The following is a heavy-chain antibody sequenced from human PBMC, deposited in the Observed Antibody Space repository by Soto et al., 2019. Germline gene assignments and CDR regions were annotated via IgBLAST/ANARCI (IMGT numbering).Heavy chain of an antibody. Sequence: SETLSLTCDVHGDSLSGYAWSWIRQPPGKGLEWIGEITFRGVTNYHPSLKSRVSMSVDTSKNRISLNMSSGTAADTALYFCARKLEASVRHVEWFSYKWFDPWGQGIMVTVSS. CDR2: ITFRGVT. J-gene: IGHJ5*02. D-gene: IGHD3-9*01. CDR3: ARKLEASVRHVEWFSYKWFDP. CDR1: GDSLSGYA. V-gene: IGHV4-34*01.